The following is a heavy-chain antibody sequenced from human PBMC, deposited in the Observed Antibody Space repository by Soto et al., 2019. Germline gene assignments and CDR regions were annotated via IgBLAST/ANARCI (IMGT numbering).Heavy chain of an antibody. Sequence: ILSCSASGFXFSSFALSWVRQAPGKGLEWVSAISGSGDGTDYADSVKGRFTISRDNSKNTLYLQMNSLRAEDTAVYYCAGPGYSSQDYWGQGALVTVSS. V-gene: IGHV3-23*01. CDR1: GFXFSSFA. J-gene: IGHJ4*02. CDR3: AGPGYSSQDY. CDR2: ISGSGDGT. D-gene: IGHD5-18*01.